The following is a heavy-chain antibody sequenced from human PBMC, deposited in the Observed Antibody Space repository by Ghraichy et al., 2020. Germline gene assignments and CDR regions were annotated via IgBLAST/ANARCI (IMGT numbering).Heavy chain of an antibody. CDR2: IIPILGIA. J-gene: IGHJ6*02. CDR3: ARGYSGYDNYYYYGMDV. V-gene: IGHV1-69*02. Sequence: SVKVSCKASGGTFSSYTISWVRQAPGQGLEWMGRIIPILGIANYAQKFQGRVTITADKSTSTAYMELSSLRSEDTAVYYCARGYSGYDNYYYYGMDVWGQGTTVTVSS. D-gene: IGHD5-12*01. CDR1: GGTFSSYT.